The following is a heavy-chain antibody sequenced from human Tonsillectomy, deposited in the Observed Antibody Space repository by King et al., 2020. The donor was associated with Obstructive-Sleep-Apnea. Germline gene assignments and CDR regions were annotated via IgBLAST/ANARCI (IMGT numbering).Heavy chain of an antibody. J-gene: IGHJ4*01. V-gene: IGHV3-30*04. CDR1: GFTFSSYA. D-gene: IGHD3-22*01. Sequence: VQLVESGGGVVQPGRSLRLSCAASGFTFSSYAMHWVRQAPGKGLEWVAVISYDGSNKYYADSVKGRFTISRDNSKNTLYLQMNSLRAEDTAVYYCARTYYYDSSGYYCYFDYWGHGTLVTVSS. CDR2: ISYDGSNK. CDR3: ARTYYYDSSGYYCYFDY.